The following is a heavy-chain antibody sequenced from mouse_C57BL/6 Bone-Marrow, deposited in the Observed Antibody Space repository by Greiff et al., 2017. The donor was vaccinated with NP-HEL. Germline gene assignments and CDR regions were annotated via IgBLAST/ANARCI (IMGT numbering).Heavy chain of an antibody. CDR3: ARSNYDYGPWFAY. J-gene: IGHJ3*01. CDR1: GYTFTSYW. V-gene: IGHV1-64*01. Sequence: QVQLQQPGAELVKPGASVKLSCKASGYTFTSYWMHWVKQRPGQGLEWIGMIHPNSGSTNYNEKFKSKATLTVDKSSSTAYMQLSSLTSEDSAVYYCARSNYDYGPWFAYWGQGTLVTVSA. CDR2: IHPNSGST. D-gene: IGHD2-4*01.